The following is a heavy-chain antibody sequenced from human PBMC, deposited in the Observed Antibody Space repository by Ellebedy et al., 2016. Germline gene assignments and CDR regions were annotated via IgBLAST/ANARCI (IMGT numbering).Heavy chain of an antibody. V-gene: IGHV1-46*02. J-gene: IGHJ4*02. D-gene: IGHD2-2*01. Sequence: ASVKVSCXASGFTFNNYYLHWVRQAPGQGLQWLGVVTPSGDSSIYAQKLQGRVTMTTDTSTSTAYMELRSLRSDDTAMYYCARGGMLYCSSTYCVDYWGQGTLVTVSS. CDR1: GFTFNNYY. CDR2: VTPSGDSS. CDR3: ARGGMLYCSSTYCVDY.